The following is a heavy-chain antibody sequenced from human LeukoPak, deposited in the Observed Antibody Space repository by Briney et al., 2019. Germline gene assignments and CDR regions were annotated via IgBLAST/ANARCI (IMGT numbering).Heavy chain of an antibody. V-gene: IGHV3-23*01. CDR3: ATKPTTKHFDY. D-gene: IGHD1-7*01. CDR1: GFTFSSYA. J-gene: IGHJ4*02. CDR2: ISGSGGST. Sequence: GGALDPSFASSGFTFSSYAMRGGRPAPGKGVGWVSAISGSGGSTYYADSVKGRFTISRDNSKNTRYLQMNSLRAEDTAVYYCATKPTTKHFDYWGQGTLVTVSS.